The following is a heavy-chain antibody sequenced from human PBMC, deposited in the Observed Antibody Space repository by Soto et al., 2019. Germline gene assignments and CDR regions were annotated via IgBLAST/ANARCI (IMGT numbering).Heavy chain of an antibody. CDR3: ARGGYSSSSLHWFDP. Sequence: SETLSLTSAVSGGCISSGGYSWSWIRQPPGKGLEWIGYIYHSGSTYYNPSLKSRVTISVDRSKNQFSLKLSSVTTADTAVYYCARGGYSSSSLHWFDPWGQGTLVTVSS. D-gene: IGHD6-6*01. CDR2: IYHSGST. CDR1: GGCISSGGYS. V-gene: IGHV4-30-2*01. J-gene: IGHJ5*02.